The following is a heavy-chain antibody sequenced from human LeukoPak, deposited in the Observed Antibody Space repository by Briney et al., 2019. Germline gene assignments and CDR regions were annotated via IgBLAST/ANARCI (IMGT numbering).Heavy chain of an antibody. Sequence: ASVKVSCKASGYTFTGYYMHWVRQAPGQGPEWMGRINPNSGGTNYAQKFQGRVTMTRDTSISTAYMELSRLRSDDTAVYYCARALTDYDFWSGQTYYFDYWGQGTLVTVSS. CDR1: GYTFTGYY. J-gene: IGHJ4*02. V-gene: IGHV1-2*06. CDR3: ARALTDYDFWSGQTYYFDY. D-gene: IGHD3-3*01. CDR2: INPNSGGT.